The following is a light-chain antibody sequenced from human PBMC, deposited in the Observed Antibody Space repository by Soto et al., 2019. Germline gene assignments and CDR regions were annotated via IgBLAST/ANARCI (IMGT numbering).Light chain of an antibody. CDR2: SAS. CDR3: QQLNGYQLA. V-gene: IGKV1-9*01. Sequence: DIQLTQSPSFLSASVGYTVTIPCRASPGMSTYLAWYQQKPGKVPKLLIRSASTLQSGVPPRFSGGGSGTEFTLKISSLQPDDSGIYYCQQLNGYQLAFGGGTNVEIK. J-gene: IGKJ4*01. CDR1: PGMSTY.